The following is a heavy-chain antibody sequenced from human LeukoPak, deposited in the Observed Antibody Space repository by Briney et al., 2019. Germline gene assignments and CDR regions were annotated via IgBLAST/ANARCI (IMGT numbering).Heavy chain of an antibody. CDR3: ARDDSIMDTAMAAYYYYYGMDV. D-gene: IGHD5-18*01. CDR2: ISSSSSTI. V-gene: IGHV3-48*03. CDR1: GFTFSSYE. J-gene: IGHJ6*04. Sequence: GSLRLSCAASGFTFSSYEMNWVRQAPGKGLEWVSYISSSSSTIYYADSVKGRFTISRDNAKNSLHLQMNSLRAEDTAVYYCARDDSIMDTAMAAYYYYYGMDVWGKGTTVTVSS.